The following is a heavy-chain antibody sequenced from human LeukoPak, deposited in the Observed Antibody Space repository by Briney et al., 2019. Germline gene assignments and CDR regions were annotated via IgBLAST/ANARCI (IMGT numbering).Heavy chain of an antibody. J-gene: IGHJ3*02. CDR3: AKAWRAYGDYHTFDI. D-gene: IGHD4-17*01. V-gene: IGHV3-30*04. CDR1: GFIFSGYA. Sequence: PGGSLGLSCAASGFIFSGYAMHWFRQAPGKGLEWVAVILYDGSNKYNADSVKGRFTISRDTSKNTLYLQMSSLRAEDTAVYYCAKAWRAYGDYHTFDIWGQGTMVTVSS. CDR2: ILYDGSNK.